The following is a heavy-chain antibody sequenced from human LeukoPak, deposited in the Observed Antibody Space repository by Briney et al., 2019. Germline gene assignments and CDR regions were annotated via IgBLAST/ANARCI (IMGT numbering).Heavy chain of an antibody. J-gene: IGHJ4*02. CDR3: ASGRRLVQVY. D-gene: IGHD6-19*01. CDR2: IYYSGST. Sequence: PGGSLRLSCAASGFTFSSYAMSWIRQPPGKGLEWIGYIYYSGSTNYNPSLKSRVTISVDTSKNQFSLKLSSVTAADTAVYYCASGRRLVQVYWGQGTLVTVSS. CDR1: GFTFSSYA. V-gene: IGHV4-59*08.